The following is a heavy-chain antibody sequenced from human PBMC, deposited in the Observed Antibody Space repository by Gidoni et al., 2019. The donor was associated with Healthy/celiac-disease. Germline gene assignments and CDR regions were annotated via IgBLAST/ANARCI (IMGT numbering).Heavy chain of an antibody. CDR3: ATNLAYCGGDCYSGYYYYYGMDV. J-gene: IGHJ6*02. CDR2: IIPIFGTA. D-gene: IGHD2-21*01. Sequence: QVQLVQSGAEVKKPGSSVKVSCKASGGTFSSSAISWVRQAPGQGLEWMGGIIPIFGTANYAQKFQGRVTITADEATSTAYMELSSLRSEDTAVYYCATNLAYCGGDCYSGYYYYYGMDVWGQGTTVTVSS. CDR1: GGTFSSSA. V-gene: IGHV1-69*01.